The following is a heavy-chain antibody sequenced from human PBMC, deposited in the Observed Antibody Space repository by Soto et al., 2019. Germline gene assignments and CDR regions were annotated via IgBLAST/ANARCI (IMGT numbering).Heavy chain of an antibody. D-gene: IGHD5-18*01. CDR3: AKVRGYASGWRYFDY. CDR2: IFHSGST. J-gene: IGHJ4*02. V-gene: IGHV4-59*01. Sequence: SETLSLTCHVSGGSISGYDWSWIRPAPGKGLQWIGYIFHSGSTSYNPSLRSRVTISVDTSKNQFSLKVNSVTAADTAVYYCAKVRGYASGWRYFDYWGQGTLVTVS. CDR1: GGSISGYD.